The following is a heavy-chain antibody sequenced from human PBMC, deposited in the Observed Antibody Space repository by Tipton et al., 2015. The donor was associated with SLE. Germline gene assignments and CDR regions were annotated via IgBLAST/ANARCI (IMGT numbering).Heavy chain of an antibody. CDR3: AREDGRTGTTFGY. V-gene: IGHV4-39*07. CDR1: GGSISSSSSY. CDR2: IYYSGST. Sequence: TLSLTCTVSGGSISSSSSYWGWIRQPPGKGLEWIGSIYYSGSTYYNPSLESRVSISVDTSKNQFSLKLTSVTAADTAVYYCAREDGRTGTTFGYWGQGTLVTVSS. J-gene: IGHJ4*02. D-gene: IGHD1-1*01.